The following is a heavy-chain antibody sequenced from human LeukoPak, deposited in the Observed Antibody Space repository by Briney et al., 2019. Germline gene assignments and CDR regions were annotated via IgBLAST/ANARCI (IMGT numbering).Heavy chain of an antibody. CDR2: IIPIFGIA. V-gene: IGHV1-69*04. D-gene: IGHD2-15*01. CDR3: ARDTRARGFCSGGSCSFFDY. J-gene: IGHJ4*02. CDR1: GGTFSSYA. Sequence: GSSVKVSCKASGGTFSSYAISWVRQAPGQGLEWMGRIIPIFGIANYAQKFQDRVTITADKSTSTAYMELSSLRSEDTAMYYCARDTRARGFCSGGSCSFFDYWGQGTLVTVSS.